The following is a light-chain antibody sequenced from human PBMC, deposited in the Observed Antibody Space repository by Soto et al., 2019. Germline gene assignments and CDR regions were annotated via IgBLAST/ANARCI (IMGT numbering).Light chain of an antibody. J-gene: IGKJ4*01. CDR1: QSVSRDY. CDR3: QQYGSSPLT. V-gene: IGKV3-20*01. Sequence: EIVLAQSPGTLSLSPGQRATLSCRASQSVSRDYVAWYQQKPDQAPRLLIYDSSSRPSGIPDRFGGSGSGTDFTLTISSLEPEDFALYYCQQYGSSPLTFGGGTRVEFK. CDR2: DSS.